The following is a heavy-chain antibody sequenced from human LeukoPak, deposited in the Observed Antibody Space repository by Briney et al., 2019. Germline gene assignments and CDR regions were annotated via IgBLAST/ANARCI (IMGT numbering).Heavy chain of an antibody. V-gene: IGHV3-9*01. D-gene: IGHD1-26*01. J-gene: IGHJ4*02. CDR1: GFTFDDYA. Sequence: GRSLRLSCAASGFTFDDYAMHWVRQAPGKGLEWVSGISWNSGSIGYADSVKGRFTISRDNAKNSLYLQMNSLRAEDTAVYYCARGEPSDYWGQGTLVTVSS. CDR3: ARGEPSDY. CDR2: ISWNSGSI.